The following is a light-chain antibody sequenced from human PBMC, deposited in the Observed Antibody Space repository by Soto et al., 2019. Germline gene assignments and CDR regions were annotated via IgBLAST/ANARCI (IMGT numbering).Light chain of an antibody. CDR1: QSVSTF. J-gene: IGKJ4*01. CDR2: DAS. CDR3: QQRTTWPLT. Sequence: EIVLTQSPATLSLSPGERATLSCRASQSVSTFLVWYQQKRGQAPRLLIYDASKRATGIPARFSGSGPGTDFTLTISSLESEDFAVYYCQQRTTWPLTFGGGTTVEIK. V-gene: IGKV3-11*01.